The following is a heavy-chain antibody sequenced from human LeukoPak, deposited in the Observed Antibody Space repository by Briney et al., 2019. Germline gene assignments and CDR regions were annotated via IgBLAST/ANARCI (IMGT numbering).Heavy chain of an antibody. Sequence: ASVKVSCKASGGTFSSYAISWVRQAPGQGLEWMGGIIPIFGTANYAQKFQGRVTITADESTSTAYMELSSLRSEDTAVYYCATRAAMHGAFDIWGQGTMVTVS. D-gene: IGHD2-2*01. J-gene: IGHJ3*02. CDR3: ATRAAMHGAFDI. V-gene: IGHV1-69*13. CDR1: GGTFSSYA. CDR2: IIPIFGTA.